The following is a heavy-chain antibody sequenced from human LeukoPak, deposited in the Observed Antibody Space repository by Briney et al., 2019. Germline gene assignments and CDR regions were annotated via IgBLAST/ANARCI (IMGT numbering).Heavy chain of an antibody. J-gene: IGHJ4*02. V-gene: IGHV1-8*03. CDR3: ARGRERGSSSSFTDY. CDR1: GYTFTSYD. Sequence: ASVKVSCKASGYTFTSYDTNWVRQATGQGLEWMGWMNPNSANTGYAQKFQGRVTITRNTSISTTYMELSSLRFEDTAVYYCARGRERGSSSSFTDYWGQGTLVTVSS. CDR2: MNPNSANT. D-gene: IGHD6-6*01.